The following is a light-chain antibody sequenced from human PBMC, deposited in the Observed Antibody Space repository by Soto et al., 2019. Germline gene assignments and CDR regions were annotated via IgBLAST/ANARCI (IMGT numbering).Light chain of an antibody. CDR1: QSVSSSY. CDR2: GVS. J-gene: IGKJ1*01. Sequence: EIVLTQSPGTLSLSPGEGATLSCRASQSVSSSYLAWYQQKPGQAPRLLIYGVSSRATGIPYRFSGSGSGTDVTLTISRLEPEDFAVYYCQQYGSTSWTFGQGTKVEIK. CDR3: QQYGSTSWT. V-gene: IGKV3-20*01.